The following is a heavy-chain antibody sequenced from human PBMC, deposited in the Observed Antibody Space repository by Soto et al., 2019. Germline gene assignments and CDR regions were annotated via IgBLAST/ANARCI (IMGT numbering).Heavy chain of an antibody. D-gene: IGHD5-12*01. CDR3: AKGYSDSKWDYYYMVV. CDR2: IYSSGST. CDR1: GFTVSSHY. J-gene: IGHJ6*03. Sequence: EVQLVESGGGLVQPGGSLRLSCVASGFTVSSHYVSWVRQAPGKGLEWVSIIYSSGSTHYADSVKGRFTISRHNFKNTVFLQMNSLRAEDTAVYYCAKGYSDSKWDYYYMVVWGNGTTVIVSS. V-gene: IGHV3-53*04.